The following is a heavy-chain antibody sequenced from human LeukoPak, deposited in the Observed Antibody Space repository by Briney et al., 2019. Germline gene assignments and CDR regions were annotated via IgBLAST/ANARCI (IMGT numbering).Heavy chain of an antibody. V-gene: IGHV3-33*01. Sequence: PWRSLTLTCATSGFTFSNYSMPWDRQGPGQGLECVAIIWIDGSKNYYTDSVKAGITISRVNFNNTLYLHMLSLRAEATGHSAFARAPYTTGRSFYFASGGQGPLVTVPS. CDR2: IWIDGSKN. CDR3: ARAPYTTGRSFYFAS. J-gene: IGHJ4*02. D-gene: IGHD2-2*02. CDR1: GFTFSNYS.